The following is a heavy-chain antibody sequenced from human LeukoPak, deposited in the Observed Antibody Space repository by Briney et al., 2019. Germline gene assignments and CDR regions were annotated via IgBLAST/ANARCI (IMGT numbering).Heavy chain of an antibody. D-gene: IGHD2-21*02. CDR1: GYSFTSYW. V-gene: IGHV5-51*01. Sequence: GESLKISCKGSGYSFTSYWIGWVRQMPGKGLEWMGIIYPGDSDTRYSPSFQGQATISADKSISTAYLQWSSLKASDTAMYYCAVAYCGGDCYSGYYYGMDVWGQGTLVTVSS. CDR3: AVAYCGGDCYSGYYYGMDV. J-gene: IGHJ6*02. CDR2: IYPGDSDT.